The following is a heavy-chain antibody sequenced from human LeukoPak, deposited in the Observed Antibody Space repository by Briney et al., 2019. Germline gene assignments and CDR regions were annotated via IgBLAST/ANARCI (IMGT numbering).Heavy chain of an antibody. J-gene: IGHJ6*03. CDR3: ARDLFDYMDV. Sequence: GGSLRLSCAASGFTFSSYAMHWVRQAPGKGLEYVSAISSNGGSTYYANSVKGRFTISRDNSKNTLYLQMGSLRAEDMAVYYCARDLFDYMDVWGKGTTVTVSS. CDR1: GFTFSSYA. D-gene: IGHD2-21*01. V-gene: IGHV3-64*01. CDR2: ISSNGGST.